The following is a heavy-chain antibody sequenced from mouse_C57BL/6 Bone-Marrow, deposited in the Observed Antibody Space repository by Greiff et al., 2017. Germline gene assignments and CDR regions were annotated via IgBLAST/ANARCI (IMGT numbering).Heavy chain of an antibody. CDR2: IHPNSGST. J-gene: IGHJ3*01. D-gene: IGHD6-5*01. CDR1: GYTFTSYW. Sequence: QVQLQQPGAELVKPGASVKLSCKASGYTFTSYWMHWVKQRPGRGLEWIGMIHPNSGSTNYNEKFKSKATLTVDKSSGTAYMQLSSLTSEDSAVYYWVKCRARLVYWGQGTLLTVSA. CDR3: VKCRARLVY. V-gene: IGHV1-64*01.